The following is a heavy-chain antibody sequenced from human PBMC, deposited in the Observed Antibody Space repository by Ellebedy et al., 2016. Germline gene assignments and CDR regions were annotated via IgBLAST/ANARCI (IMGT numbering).Heavy chain of an antibody. V-gene: IGHV5-51*01. D-gene: IGHD1-14*01. CDR3: ARRPEDFFDY. J-gene: IGHJ4*02. CDR2: IYPGDSDT. CDR1: GYSFTNYW. Sequence: GESLKISXKGSGYSFTNYWIAWVRQMPGKGLEWMGIIYPGDSDTTYSPSFQGQVTISADKSISTAYLQWRSLKASDTAMYYCARRPEDFFDYWGQGTLVTVSS.